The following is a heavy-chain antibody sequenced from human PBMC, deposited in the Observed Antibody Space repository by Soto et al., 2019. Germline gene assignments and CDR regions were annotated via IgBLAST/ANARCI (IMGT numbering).Heavy chain of an antibody. CDR3: ARYGMIASSAAFQH. V-gene: IGHV3-21*01. D-gene: IGHD6-25*01. J-gene: IGHJ1*01. CDR2: ISSSSSYI. CDR1: GFTFSSYS. Sequence: EVQLVESGGGLVKPGGSLRLSCAASGFTFSSYSMNWVRQAPGKGLEWVSSISSSSSYIYYADSVKGRFTISRDNAKNSLYLQMNSLRAEDTAVYYCARYGMIASSAAFQHWGQGTLVTVSS.